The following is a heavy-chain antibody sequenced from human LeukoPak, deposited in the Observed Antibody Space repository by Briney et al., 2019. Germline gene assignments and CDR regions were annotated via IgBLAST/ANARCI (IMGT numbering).Heavy chain of an antibody. Sequence: RGTLRLSCAASGFTFSSYWMHWVRQAPGKGLVWVSRINSDGSSTSYADSVKGRFTITRDNAKNTLYLQMNSLRAEDTAVYYCATGEMHGFDIWGQGTMVTVSS. CDR3: ATGEMHGFDI. CDR1: GFTFSSYW. V-gene: IGHV3-74*01. J-gene: IGHJ3*02. CDR2: INSDGSST.